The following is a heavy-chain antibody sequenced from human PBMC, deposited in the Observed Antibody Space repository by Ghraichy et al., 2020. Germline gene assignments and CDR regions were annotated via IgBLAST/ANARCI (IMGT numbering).Heavy chain of an antibody. D-gene: IGHD2-15*01. J-gene: IGHJ6*02. V-gene: IGHV3-23*01. CDR3: AKDNLNLPDCSGDSCYRIYCDGMDV. CDR1: GFTFSSYA. CDR2: ISGSGGST. Sequence: GSLRLSCAASGFTFSSYAMSWVRQAPGKGLEWVSTISGSGGSTSYADSVKGRFSISRDNSKNTLYLQMNSLRAEDTAVYYCAKDNLNLPDCSGDSCYRIYCDGMDVGGQGTTVTVSS.